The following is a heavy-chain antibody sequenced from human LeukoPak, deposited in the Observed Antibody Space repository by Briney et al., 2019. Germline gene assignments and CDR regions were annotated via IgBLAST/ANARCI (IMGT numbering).Heavy chain of an antibody. CDR2: ISGRSTYI. D-gene: IGHD3-9*01. Sequence: PGGSLRLSCAASGFTFSSYWMSWVRQAPGKGLEWVSSISGRSTYIYYAGSVKGRFTISRDNAKNTLYLQMNTLRVEDTAVYYCTRDLMDYDVSTGLHHYYMDVWGQGTTVTVSS. CDR1: GFTFSSYW. J-gene: IGHJ6*02. CDR3: TRDLMDYDVSTGLHHYYMDV. V-gene: IGHV3-21*01.